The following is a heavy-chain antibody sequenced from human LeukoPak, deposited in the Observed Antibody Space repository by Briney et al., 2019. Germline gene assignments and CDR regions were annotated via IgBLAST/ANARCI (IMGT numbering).Heavy chain of an antibody. D-gene: IGHD4-17*01. CDR1: GFTFDDYG. Sequence: GGSLRLSCAASGFTFDDYGMSWVRQAPGKGLEWVSGINWNGGSTGYADSVKSRFTISRDNAKNSLYLQMNSLRVEDTALYYCAREYDYGRNYYYYYMDVWGKGTTVTVSS. CDR2: INWNGGST. J-gene: IGHJ6*03. CDR3: AREYDYGRNYYYYYMDV. V-gene: IGHV3-20*04.